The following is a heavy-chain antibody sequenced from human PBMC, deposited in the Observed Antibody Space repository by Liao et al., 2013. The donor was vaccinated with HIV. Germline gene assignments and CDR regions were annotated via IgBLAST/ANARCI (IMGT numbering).Heavy chain of an antibody. Sequence: QVQLQESGPGLVKPSETLSLTCTVSGGSISDYYWSWIRQPAGKGLEWIGRIYTSGTISYNPSLKSRVSMSVDTSKNHFSLKVTSVTAADTAVYYCARAYYYSGSGSYSNSIPFGYWGREPWSPSPQ. CDR3: ARAYYYSGSGSYSNSIPFGY. CDR1: GGSISDYY. J-gene: IGHJ4*02. V-gene: IGHV4-4*07. D-gene: IGHD3-10*01. CDR2: IYTSGTI.